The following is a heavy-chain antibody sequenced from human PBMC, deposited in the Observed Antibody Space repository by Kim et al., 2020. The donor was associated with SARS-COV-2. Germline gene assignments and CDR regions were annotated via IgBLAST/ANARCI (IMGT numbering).Heavy chain of an antibody. CDR1: GFTFSSYS. CDR2: ISSSSSTI. J-gene: IGHJ6*02. D-gene: IGHD2-2*01. V-gene: IGHV3-48*02. CDR3: ARDRVVCYGPIGCYYYGMEV. Sequence: GGSLRLSCAASGFTFSSYSMNWVRQAPGKGLEWVSYISSSSSTIYYADSVKGRFTISRDNAKNSLYLQMNSLRDEDTAVYYCARDRVVCYGPIGCYYYGMEVWGQGTTVTVSS.